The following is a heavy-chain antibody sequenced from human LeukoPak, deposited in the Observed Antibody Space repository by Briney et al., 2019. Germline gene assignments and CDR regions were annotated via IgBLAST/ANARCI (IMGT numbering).Heavy chain of an antibody. J-gene: IGHJ5*02. Sequence: PSETLSLTCTVSGGSISSSSYYWGWIRQPPGKGLEWIGSIYYSGSTYYSPSLKSRVTISVDTSKNQFSLKLSSVTAADTAVYYCARPETQYSNYDFWSGYGVDNWFDPWGQGTLVTVSS. CDR2: IYYSGST. D-gene: IGHD3-3*01. V-gene: IGHV4-39*01. CDR1: GGSISSSSYY. CDR3: ARPETQYSNYDFWSGYGVDNWFDP.